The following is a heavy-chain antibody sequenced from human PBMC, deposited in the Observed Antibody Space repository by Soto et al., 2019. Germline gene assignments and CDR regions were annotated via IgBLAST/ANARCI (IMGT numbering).Heavy chain of an antibody. CDR2: IIPMFNTS. J-gene: IGHJ3*02. V-gene: IGHV1-69*01. CDR1: GGTFNSHS. Sequence: VQLVQSGAEVKKSGSSVKVSCKASGGTFNSHSFSWVRQAPGQGLEWMGSIIPMFNTSTYAQRFQGRVTITADESTTTAYRDLSSLTSEDTAVYYCTSDDTVLVAADSAFDIWGQGTMVTVSS. D-gene: IGHD4-17*01. CDR3: TSDDTVLVAADSAFDI.